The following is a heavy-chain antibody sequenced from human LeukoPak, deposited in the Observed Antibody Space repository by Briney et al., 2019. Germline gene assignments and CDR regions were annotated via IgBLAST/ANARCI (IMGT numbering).Heavy chain of an antibody. V-gene: IGHV3-13*01. CDR3: VREARGYHYTYFDY. J-gene: IGHJ4*02. CDR2: VSSGFHA. D-gene: IGHD5-18*01. CDR1: GFTLGSHD. Sequence: GGSLRLSCTASGFTLGSHDMHWVRQIPGQGLGWVAAVSSGFHAFFADSVQGRFTVSREDARNSLYLQMNSLRAGDTAVYYCVREARGYHYTYFDYWGQGTLVIVSS.